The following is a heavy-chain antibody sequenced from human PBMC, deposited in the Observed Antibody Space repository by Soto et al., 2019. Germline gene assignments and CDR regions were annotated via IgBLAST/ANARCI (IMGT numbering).Heavy chain of an antibody. V-gene: IGHV5-51*01. D-gene: IGHD2-2*01. J-gene: IGHJ3*02. CDR1: GYIFTSYW. CDR3: PRLSDGQQVGLYAFDI. CDR2: IYPGDSDT. Sequence: GESLKISCTGSGYIFTSYWIGWVRQMPGKGLEWMGIIYPGDSDTRYSPSFQGQVTISADKSISTAYLQWSSLKASDTAMYYCPRLSDGQQVGLYAFDIWGQGTMVTVSS.